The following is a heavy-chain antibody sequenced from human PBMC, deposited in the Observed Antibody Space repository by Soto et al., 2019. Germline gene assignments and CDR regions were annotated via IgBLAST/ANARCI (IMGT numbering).Heavy chain of an antibody. CDR2: IIPIFGTA. CDR3: ARDLFPYCSGGSCYGMDV. D-gene: IGHD2-15*01. J-gene: IGHJ6*02. CDR1: GGTFSSYA. V-gene: IGHV1-69*06. Sequence: QVQLVQSGAEVKKPGSSVKVSCKASGGTFSSYAISWVRQAPGQGLEWMGGIIPIFGTANYAQKFQGRVTSTADKSTSTAYMELSSLRSEDTAVYYCARDLFPYCSGGSCYGMDVWGQGTTVTVSS.